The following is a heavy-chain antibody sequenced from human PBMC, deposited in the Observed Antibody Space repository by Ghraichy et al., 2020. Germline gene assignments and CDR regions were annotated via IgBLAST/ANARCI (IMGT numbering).Heavy chain of an antibody. CDR2: TYYSGST. Sequence: SETLSLTCTVSGGSISSNSYYWGWIRQPPGKGLEWIGGTYYSGSTYYNPSLKSRVTISVDTPKNQFSLKLSSLTAADTAVYYCARLYYFESRVYYYYFDYWGQGTLVTVSS. V-gene: IGHV4-39*01. CDR3: ARLYYFESRVYYYYFDY. D-gene: IGHD3-22*01. J-gene: IGHJ4*02. CDR1: GGSISSNSYY.